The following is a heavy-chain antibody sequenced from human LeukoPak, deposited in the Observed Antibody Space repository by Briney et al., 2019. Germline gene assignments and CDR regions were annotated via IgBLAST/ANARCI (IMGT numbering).Heavy chain of an antibody. CDR2: INTSGGST. V-gene: IGHV1-46*01. Sequence: ASVKVSCKASGYTFTSYYMHWVRQAPGQGLEWMGIINTSGGSTSYAQKFQGRVTMTRDTSTSTVYMELSSLRSEDTAVYYCARDRPAGLYGDYGMDVWGQGTTVTVSS. CDR1: GYTFTSYY. CDR3: ARDRPAGLYGDYGMDV. J-gene: IGHJ6*02. D-gene: IGHD4-17*01.